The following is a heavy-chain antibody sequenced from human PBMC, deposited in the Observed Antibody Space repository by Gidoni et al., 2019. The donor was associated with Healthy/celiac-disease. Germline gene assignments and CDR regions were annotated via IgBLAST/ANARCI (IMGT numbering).Heavy chain of an antibody. J-gene: IGHJ3*02. CDR2: INHSGSN. CDR1: GGSFSGYY. V-gene: IGHV4-34*01. D-gene: IGHD3-3*02. CDR3: ARKRHFWSAFDI. Sequence: QVQLQQWGAGLLKPSETLSLTCAVYGGSFSGYYWSWIRQPPGKGLEWIGEINHSGSNNYNPSLKSRVTISVDTSKNQFSLKLSSVTAADTAVYYCARKRHFWSAFDIWGQGTMVTVSS.